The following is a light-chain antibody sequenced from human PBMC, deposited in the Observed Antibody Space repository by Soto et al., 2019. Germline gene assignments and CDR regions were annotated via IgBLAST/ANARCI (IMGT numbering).Light chain of an antibody. CDR2: EVS. CDR3: SSYTSSSTLV. Sequence: QSVLTQPASVSGSPGQSITISCTGTSSDVGGYNYVSWYQQHPGKAPKLMIYEVSNRPSGASNRFSGSKSGNTASLTISGLQAEDEADYYCSSYTSSSTLVFGTGTKLTV. V-gene: IGLV2-14*01. CDR1: SSDVGGYNY. J-gene: IGLJ1*01.